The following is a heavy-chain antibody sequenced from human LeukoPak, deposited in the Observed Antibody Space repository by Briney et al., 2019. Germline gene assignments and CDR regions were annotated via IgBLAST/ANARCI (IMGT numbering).Heavy chain of an antibody. D-gene: IGHD1-26*01. CDR3: AKALTFYSGSYYY. Sequence: GGSLRLSCAASGFTFSSYGMHWVRQAPGKGLEWVAVISYDGSNKYYADSVKGRFTISRDNSKNTLYLQMNSLRAEDTAVYYCAKALTFYSGSYYYSCQGTLVTVSS. V-gene: IGHV3-30*18. CDR2: ISYDGSNK. J-gene: IGHJ4*02. CDR1: GFTFSSYG.